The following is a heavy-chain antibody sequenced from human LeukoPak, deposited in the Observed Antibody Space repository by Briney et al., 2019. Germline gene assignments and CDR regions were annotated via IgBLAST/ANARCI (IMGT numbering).Heavy chain of an antibody. CDR1: GYTFTSYD. D-gene: IGHD1-26*01. CDR2: MNPNSGNT. V-gene: IGHV1-8*01. J-gene: IGHJ3*02. CDR3: VKVSPPSGAFDI. Sequence: ASVKVSCKASGYTFTSYDINWVRQATGQGLEWMGWMNPNSGNTGYAQKFQGRVTMTRNTSISTAYMELSSLRSEDTAVYYCVKVSPPSGAFDIWGQGTMVTVSS.